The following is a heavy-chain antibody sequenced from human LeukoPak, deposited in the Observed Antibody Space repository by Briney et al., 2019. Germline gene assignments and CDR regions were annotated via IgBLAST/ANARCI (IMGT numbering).Heavy chain of an antibody. V-gene: IGHV5-51*01. CDR3: ARHDGLGYCMNGVCPGFDY. J-gene: IGHJ4*02. CDR1: GYSFTSYW. CDR2: IYPGDSDT. Sequence: GESLKISCKGSGYSFTSYWIGWVRQMPGKGLEWMGIIYPGDSDTRYSPSFQGQVTISADKSISTAYVQWSSLKASDTAMYYCARHDGLGYCMNGVCPGFDYWGQGTLVTVSS. D-gene: IGHD2-8*01.